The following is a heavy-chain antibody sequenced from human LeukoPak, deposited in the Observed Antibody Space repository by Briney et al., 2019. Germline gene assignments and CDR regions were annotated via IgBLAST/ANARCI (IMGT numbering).Heavy chain of an antibody. V-gene: IGHV4-59*01. CDR2: IYYSGST. Sequence: SETLSLTCTVSGGSISSYYWSWIRQPPGKGLEWIGYIYYSGSTNYNPSLKSRVTISVDTSKNQFSLRLSSVTAADTAVYYCARVTGYMIGDYFDYWGQGTLVTVSS. J-gene: IGHJ4*02. CDR3: ARVTGYMIGDYFDY. CDR1: GGSISSYY. D-gene: IGHD3-22*01.